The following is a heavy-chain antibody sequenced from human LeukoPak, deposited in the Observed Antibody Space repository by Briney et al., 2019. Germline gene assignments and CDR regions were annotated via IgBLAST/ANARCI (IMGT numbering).Heavy chain of an antibody. CDR1: GFTFSSYA. J-gene: IGHJ6*04. V-gene: IGHV3-23*01. CDR2: ISGSGGST. Sequence: ESGGSLRLSCAASGFTFSSYAMSWVRQAPGKGLEWVSTISGSGGSTYYADSVKGRFTISRDNSKNTLYLQMNSLRAEDTAVYYCAKLVRGNKLEVYDVWGKGTTVTVSS. CDR3: AKLVRGNKLEVYDV. D-gene: IGHD3-10*01.